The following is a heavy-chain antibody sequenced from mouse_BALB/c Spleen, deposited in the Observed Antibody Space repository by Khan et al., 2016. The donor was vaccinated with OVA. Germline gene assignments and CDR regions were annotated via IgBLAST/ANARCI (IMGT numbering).Heavy chain of an antibody. Sequence: VELVESGPGLAAPSQSLSITCTISGFSLTNYGVHWVRQPPGKGLEWLVVIWSDGNTNYNSALKSRLTITKDNSQSQVFLKINSLQTDDTAIYFCARQPYEHYNIMDYWGQGTSVTVSS. CDR3: ARQPYEHYNIMDY. V-gene: IGHV2-6-1*01. CDR1: GFSLTNYG. D-gene: IGHD1-1*01. J-gene: IGHJ4*01. CDR2: IWSDGNT.